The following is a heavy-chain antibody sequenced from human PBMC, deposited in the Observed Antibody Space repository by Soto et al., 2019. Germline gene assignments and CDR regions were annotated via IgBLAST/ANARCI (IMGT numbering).Heavy chain of an antibody. V-gene: IGHV4-39*01. CDR1: GGSITSSSFY. D-gene: IGHD3-9*01. J-gene: IGHJ4*02. Sequence: SETLSLTCTVSGGSITSSSFYWGWIRPPPGKGLEWIGIIYYSGSTYYNPSLKSRVTISVDTSKSQFSLNLNSVTAADTAVYYCARGYDILTGPLDYWGPGTLVTVSS. CDR2: IYYSGST. CDR3: ARGYDILTGPLDY.